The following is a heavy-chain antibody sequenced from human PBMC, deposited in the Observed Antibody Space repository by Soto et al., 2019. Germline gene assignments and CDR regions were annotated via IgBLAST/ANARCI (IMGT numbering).Heavy chain of an antibody. J-gene: IGHJ4*02. D-gene: IGHD4-17*01. CDR3: GRESGETYDYAAX. Sequence: SETLSLTCTVSGGSISSYRWSWIRQPPGKGLEWIFRLNVYGNTHYNPSPKNRVTVLVGTSRNQFLLTLRYAPAPESAAYHYGRESGETYDYAAXWGQGTPVTVSX. CDR1: GGSISSYR. V-gene: IGHV4-4*07. CDR2: LNVYGNT.